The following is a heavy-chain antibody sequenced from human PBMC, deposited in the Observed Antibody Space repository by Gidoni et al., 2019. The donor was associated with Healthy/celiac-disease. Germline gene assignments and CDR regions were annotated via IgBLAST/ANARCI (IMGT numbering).Heavy chain of an antibody. Sequence: QITLKESGPTLVTPTQTLTLTCTFSGFSLSTSGVGVGWIRQPQGKALEWLALIYWNDDTRYSPSLKSRLTITKDTSKNQVVLTMTNMDPVDTATYYCAHSPIHYYYYGMDVWGQGTTVTVSS. V-gene: IGHV2-5*01. CDR3: AHSPIHYYYYGMDV. D-gene: IGHD5-18*01. CDR1: GFSLSTSGVG. J-gene: IGHJ6*02. CDR2: IYWNDDT.